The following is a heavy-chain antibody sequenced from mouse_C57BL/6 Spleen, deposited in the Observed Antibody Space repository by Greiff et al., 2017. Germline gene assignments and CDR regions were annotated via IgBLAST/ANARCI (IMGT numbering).Heavy chain of an antibody. CDR1: GYTFTDYN. D-gene: IGHD1-1*01. V-gene: IGHV1-18*01. CDR2: INPNNGGT. CDR3: ARRGYYGSAAY. Sequence: EVQLQQSGPELVKPGASVKIPCKASGYTFTDYNMDWVKQSHGKSLEWIGDINPNNGGTIYNQKFKGKATLTVDKSSSTAYMELRSLTSEDTAVYDCARRGYYGSAAYWGQGTLVTVSA. J-gene: IGHJ3*01.